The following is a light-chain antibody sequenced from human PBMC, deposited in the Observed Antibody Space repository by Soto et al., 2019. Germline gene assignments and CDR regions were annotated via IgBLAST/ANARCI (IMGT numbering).Light chain of an antibody. Sequence: EIVLTQSPGTLSLSPGDTATLSCRASQSVSSNLAWYQRKPGQAPRLLIYGASTRATGIPDRFSGSGSGTDFTLTISRLEAEDFAVYYCQQYGSSSWTFGQGTKVDIK. V-gene: IGKV3-20*01. CDR1: QSVSSN. CDR3: QQYGSSSWT. J-gene: IGKJ1*01. CDR2: GAS.